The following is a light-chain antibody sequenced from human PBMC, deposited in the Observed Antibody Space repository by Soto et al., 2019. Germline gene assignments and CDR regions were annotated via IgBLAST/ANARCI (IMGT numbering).Light chain of an antibody. J-gene: IGKJ1*01. CDR2: DAS. V-gene: IGKV3-11*01. CDR1: QSVSSY. CDR3: QQYGSSGT. Sequence: EIVLTESPATLSLSLWERATLSCRASQSVSSYLAWYQQKPGQAPRLLIYDASNRATGIPARFSGSGSGTDFTLTISRLEPEDFALYYCQQYGSSGTFGQVTKVDIK.